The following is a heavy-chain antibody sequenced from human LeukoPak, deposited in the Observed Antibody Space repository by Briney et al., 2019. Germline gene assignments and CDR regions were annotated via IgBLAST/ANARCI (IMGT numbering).Heavy chain of an antibody. V-gene: IGHV1-8*01. CDR3: ARGTPYYYDSSGTVDY. CDR2: MNPNSGNT. Sequence: ASVKVSCKASGYTFTSYDINWVRQATGQGLEWMGWMNPNSGNTGYAQKFQGRVTMTRNTSISTAYMELSSLRSEDTAVYYCARGTPYYYDSSGTVDYWDQGTLVTVSS. D-gene: IGHD3-22*01. J-gene: IGHJ4*02. CDR1: GYTFTSYD.